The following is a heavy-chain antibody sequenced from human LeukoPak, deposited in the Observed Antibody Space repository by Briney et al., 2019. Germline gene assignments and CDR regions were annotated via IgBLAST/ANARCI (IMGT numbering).Heavy chain of an antibody. CDR1: GGSFCGYY. J-gene: IGHJ4*02. CDR3: ARRRGGYCSSTSCYTRSGEDY. D-gene: IGHD2-2*02. Sequence: SETLSLTCAVYGGSFCGYYWSWIRQPPGKGLEWIGEINHSGSTNYNPSLKSRVTISVDTSKNQFSLKLSSVTAADTAVYYCARRRGGYCSSTSCYTRSGEDYWGQGTLVTVSS. CDR2: INHSGST. V-gene: IGHV4-34*01.